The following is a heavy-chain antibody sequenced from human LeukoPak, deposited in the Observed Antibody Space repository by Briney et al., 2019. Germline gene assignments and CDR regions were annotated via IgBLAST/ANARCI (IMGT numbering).Heavy chain of an antibody. CDR3: ARSGIAAGGTYYYYYMDV. CDR1: GFTFSNYG. D-gene: IGHD6-13*01. CDR2: IWFDGTNK. V-gene: IGHV3-33*01. Sequence: GGSLRLSCAASGFTFSNYGMHWVRQAPGKGLEWVAVIWFDGTNKYYVDSVRGRFTISRDNSKNTLYLQMNGLRAEDTAVYYCARSGIAAGGTYYYYYMDVWGKGTTVTVSS. J-gene: IGHJ6*03.